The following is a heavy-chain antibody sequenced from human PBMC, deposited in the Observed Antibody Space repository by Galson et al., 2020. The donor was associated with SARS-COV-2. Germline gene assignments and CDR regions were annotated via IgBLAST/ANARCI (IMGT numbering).Heavy chain of an antibody. CDR1: GFTFSSYA. J-gene: IGHJ4*02. Sequence: TGGSLRLSCAASGFTFSSYAMSWVRQAPGKGLEWVSAISGSGGSTYYADSVKGRFTISRDNSKNTLYLQMNSLRAEDTAVYYCAKVQWLPQNAEDYWGQGTLVTVSS. CDR2: ISGSGGST. CDR3: AKVQWLPQNAEDY. D-gene: IGHD6-19*01. V-gene: IGHV3-23*01.